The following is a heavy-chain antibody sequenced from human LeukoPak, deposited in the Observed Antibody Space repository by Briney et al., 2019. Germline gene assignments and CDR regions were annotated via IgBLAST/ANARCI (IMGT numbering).Heavy chain of an antibody. CDR1: GFPFSNFW. Sequence: PGGSLRLSCATSGFPFSNFWMNWVRQAPGKGLEWVANIKQDGSEKFYVDSVKGRFTISRDNAKNSLYLQMNSLRAEDTAVYYCARDPGPPAFRYHFDYWGQGTLVTVSS. D-gene: IGHD3-16*02. V-gene: IGHV3-7*01. CDR3: ARDPGPPAFRYHFDY. CDR2: IKQDGSEK. J-gene: IGHJ4*02.